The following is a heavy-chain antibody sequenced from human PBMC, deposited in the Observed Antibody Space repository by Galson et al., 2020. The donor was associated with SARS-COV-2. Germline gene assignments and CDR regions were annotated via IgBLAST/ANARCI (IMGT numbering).Heavy chain of an antibody. CDR3: ARDPSNWTFFVY. CDR2: TYYRSKWNN. CDR1: GDNVSSDRAA. Sequence: SQTLSLTCAISGDNVSSDRAAWNWIRQTPSRGLEWLGRTYYRSKWNNDYAVSMRGRLIINPDTSENQFSLQLDSVTPEDTAVYYCARDPSNWTFFVYLVHGTLVTVSS. J-gene: IGHJ4*01. V-gene: IGHV6-1*01. D-gene: IGHD1-1*01.